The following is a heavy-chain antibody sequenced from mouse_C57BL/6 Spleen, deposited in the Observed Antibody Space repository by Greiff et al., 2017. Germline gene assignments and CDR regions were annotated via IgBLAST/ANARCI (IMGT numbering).Heavy chain of an antibody. D-gene: IGHD3-2*02. J-gene: IGHJ2*01. V-gene: IGHV5-4*03. CDR2: ISDGCSYT. CDR3: ARVKGRSSYYFDY. Sequence: EVKLMESGGGLVKPGGSLKLSCAASGFTFSSYAMSWVRQTPEKRLEWVATISDGCSYTYYTDNVKGRFTISRDNAKNNLYLQMSHLKSEDTAMYYCARVKGRSSYYFDYWGQGTTLTVSS. CDR1: GFTFSSYA.